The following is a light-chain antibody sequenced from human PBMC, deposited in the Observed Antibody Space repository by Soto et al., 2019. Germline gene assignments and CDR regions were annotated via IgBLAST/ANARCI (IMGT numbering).Light chain of an antibody. Sequence: EIVLTQSPATLSLSPGERDTLSCRASQSVSSYLAWYQQKPGQAPRLLIYDASNWATGIPARFSGSGSGTYFTLTISSLEPEDFAVYYCQQRSNWPPTWTFGQGTKVEIK. CDR2: DAS. J-gene: IGKJ1*01. CDR1: QSVSSY. V-gene: IGKV3-11*01. CDR3: QQRSNWPPTWT.